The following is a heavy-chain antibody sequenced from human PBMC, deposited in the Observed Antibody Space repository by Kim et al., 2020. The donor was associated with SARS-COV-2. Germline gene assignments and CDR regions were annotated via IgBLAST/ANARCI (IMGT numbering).Heavy chain of an antibody. CDR3: ARDRARAKDY. V-gene: IGHV3-74*01. J-gene: IGHJ4*02. Sequence: GGSLRLSCEASGLTFSNYWMHWVRQAPGKGLVWVAHIKSDDSSTNYADSVKGRFTISRDNAKKTLYLQMNSLRVEDTAVYYCARDRARAKDYWGQGTLVTVSS. CDR1: GLTFSNYW. CDR2: IKSDDSST.